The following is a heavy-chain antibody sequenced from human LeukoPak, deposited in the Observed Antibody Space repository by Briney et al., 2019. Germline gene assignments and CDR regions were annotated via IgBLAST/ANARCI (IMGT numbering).Heavy chain of an antibody. J-gene: IGHJ4*02. CDR2: MYYSGST. CDR3: ARLSYYDFWGGYYMGFDY. V-gene: IGHV4-39*01. CDR1: GGSISSSSYY. Sequence: SETLSLTCTVSGGSISSSSYYWGWIRQPPGKGLEWIGSMYYSGSTYYNPSLKSRVTISVDTSNNPCSLKLSSVSGADTAVYYCARLSYYDFWGGYYMGFDYWGQGTLVTVSS. D-gene: IGHD3-3*01.